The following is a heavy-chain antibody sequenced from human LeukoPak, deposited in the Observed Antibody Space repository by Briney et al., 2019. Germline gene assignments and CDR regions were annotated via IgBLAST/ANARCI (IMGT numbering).Heavy chain of an antibody. Sequence: ASVKVSCKASGYTFTGYYMHWVRQAPGQGLEWMGWTNPKSDGTRYAQKFQGRVTMTRDTSVTTAYMQMSSLRSDDTAVYYCARGEWEVPTTSWGQGTLVTVSS. CDR1: GYTFTGYY. V-gene: IGHV1-2*02. D-gene: IGHD1-26*01. CDR2: TNPKSDGT. J-gene: IGHJ5*02. CDR3: ARGEWEVPTTS.